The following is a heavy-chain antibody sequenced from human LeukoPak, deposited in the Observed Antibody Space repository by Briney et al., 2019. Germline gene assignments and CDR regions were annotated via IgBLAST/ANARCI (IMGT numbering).Heavy chain of an antibody. J-gene: IGHJ6*03. V-gene: IGHV3-21*01. D-gene: IGHD3-22*01. CDR3: AREKEAPGVGVVVIRDSYYMDV. Sequence: KPGGSLRLSCAASGFTFSSYSMNWVRQAPGKGLEWVSSISSSSSYIYYADSVKGRFTISRDNAKNSLYLQMNSLRAEDSAVYYCAREKEAPGVGVVVIRDSYYMDVWGKGTTVTISS. CDR1: GFTFSSYS. CDR2: ISSSSSYI.